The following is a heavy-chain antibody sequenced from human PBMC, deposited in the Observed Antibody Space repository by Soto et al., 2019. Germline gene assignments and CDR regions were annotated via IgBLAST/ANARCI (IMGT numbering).Heavy chain of an antibody. D-gene: IGHD3-9*01. CDR2: ISYDGSNK. CDR1: GFTFSSYA. CDR3: ARDWSYDILTGYYSGYSDY. Sequence: PGGSLRLSCAASGFTFSSYAMHWVRQAPGKGLEWVAVISYDGSNKYYADSVKGRFTISRDNSKNTLYLQMNSLRAEDTAVYYCARDWSYDILTGYYSGYSDYWGQGTLVTVSS. V-gene: IGHV3-30-3*01. J-gene: IGHJ4*01.